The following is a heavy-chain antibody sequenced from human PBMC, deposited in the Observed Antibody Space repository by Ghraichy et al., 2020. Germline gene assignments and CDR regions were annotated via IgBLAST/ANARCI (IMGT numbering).Heavy chain of an antibody. D-gene: IGHD2-2*01. CDR1: GFTFSSYW. CDR2: IKQDGSEK. Sequence: GGSLRLSCAASGFTFSSYWMSWVRQAPGKGLEWVANIKQDGSEKYYVDSVKGRFTISRDNAKNSLYLQMNSLRAEDTAVYYCARTHLGYCSSTSCSRGGFDYWGQGTLVTVSS. J-gene: IGHJ4*02. CDR3: ARTHLGYCSSTSCSRGGFDY. V-gene: IGHV3-7*01.